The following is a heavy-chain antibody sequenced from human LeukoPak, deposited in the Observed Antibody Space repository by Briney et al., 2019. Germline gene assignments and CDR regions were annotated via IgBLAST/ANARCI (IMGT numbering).Heavy chain of an antibody. CDR1: GGTLSSYA. J-gene: IGHJ4*02. D-gene: IGHD6-13*01. CDR2: IIPIFGTA. Sequence: SVKVSCKASGGTLSSYAISWVRQAPGQGLEWMGGIIPIFGTANYAQKFQGRVTITADESTSTAYMELSSLRSEDTAVYYCAREITAYMSSSWYGFFDYWGQGTLVTVSS. CDR3: AREITAYMSSSWYGFFDY. V-gene: IGHV1-69*13.